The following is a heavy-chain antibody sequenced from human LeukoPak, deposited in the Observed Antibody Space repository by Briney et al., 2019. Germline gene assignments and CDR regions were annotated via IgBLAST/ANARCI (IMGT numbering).Heavy chain of an antibody. CDR3: ATPGSEVPHAFDI. CDR2: FDPEDGET. V-gene: IGHV1-24*01. J-gene: IGHJ3*02. CDR1: GYTLTELS. Sequence: ASVKVSCKVSGYTLTELSMHWVRQAPGKGLEWMGGFDPEDGETIYAQKFQGRVTMTEDTSTDAAYMELSSLRSEDTAVYYCATPGSEVPHAFDIWGQGTMVTVSS. D-gene: IGHD3-10*01.